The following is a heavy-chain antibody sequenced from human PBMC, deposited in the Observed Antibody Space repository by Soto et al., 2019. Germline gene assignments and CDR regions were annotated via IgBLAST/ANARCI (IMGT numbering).Heavy chain of an antibody. CDR3: AREDGAADPGSYYFDT. D-gene: IGHD6-13*01. V-gene: IGHV3-7*01. CDR1: GFTFDDYW. J-gene: IGHJ4*02. Sequence: GGSLRLSCAASGFTFDDYWMSWVRQAPGKELEWVANIKQDGSEKYYVDSVRGRFTISRYNANNSLSVQMINLRAEDTDVYYCAREDGAADPGSYYFDTWGQGTLVTVSS. CDR2: IKQDGSEK.